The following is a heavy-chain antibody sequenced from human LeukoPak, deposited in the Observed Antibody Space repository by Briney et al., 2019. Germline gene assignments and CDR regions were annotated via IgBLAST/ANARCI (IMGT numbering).Heavy chain of an antibody. J-gene: IGHJ3*02. CDR1: GFTFSDYG. D-gene: IGHD4-17*01. V-gene: IGHV3-21*01. CDR3: ARDLRGKSWSYDYGDLDAFNI. Sequence: PGGSLRLSCEASGFTFSDYGMHWVRQAPGKGLEWVSSISWSRSYINYADSVKGRCTISRDNAKNSLSLEMNSLRAEDTAIYYCARDLRGKSWSYDYGDLDAFNIWGQGTMVTVSS. CDR2: ISWSRSYI.